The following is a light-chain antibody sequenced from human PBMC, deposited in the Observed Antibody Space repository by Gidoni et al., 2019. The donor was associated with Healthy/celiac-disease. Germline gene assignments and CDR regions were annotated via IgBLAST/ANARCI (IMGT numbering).Light chain of an antibody. Sequence: EIVLTQSPATLSLSPVERATLSCRASQSVSSYLAWYQHKPGHAPRLLIYDASNRATGIPAMFSGSGSGTDFTLTISSLEPEDFAVYYCQQRSNWPITFXQXTRLEIK. V-gene: IGKV3-11*01. CDR2: DAS. CDR3: QQRSNWPIT. CDR1: QSVSSY. J-gene: IGKJ5*01.